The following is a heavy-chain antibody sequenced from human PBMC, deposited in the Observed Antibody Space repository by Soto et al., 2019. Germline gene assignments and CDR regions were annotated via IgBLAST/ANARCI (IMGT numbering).Heavy chain of an antibody. Sequence: SVKVSCKVSGSRFSNYVISWVRQAPGHGLEWLGRIIPIFNSTKYAQSFQGRVTITADKSTSTASLELNSLRADDTAVYFCAKAATSAARPNVWGQGTLVTVSS. CDR1: GSRFSNYV. D-gene: IGHD6-6*01. V-gene: IGHV1-69*06. J-gene: IGHJ1*01. CDR2: IIPIFNST. CDR3: AKAATSAARPNV.